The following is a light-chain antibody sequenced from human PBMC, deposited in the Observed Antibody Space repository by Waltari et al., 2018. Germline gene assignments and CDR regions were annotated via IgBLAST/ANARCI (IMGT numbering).Light chain of an antibody. CDR2: GNC. CDR3: QSYDSLIGSVI. CDR1: SPTIGATYG. J-gene: IGLJ2*01. Sequence: QSVLTQRPSVSGAPGQRIPIPCTGSSPTIGATYGAQWYQHLPGKAPKFLIYGNCNRPSGVPDRFSGSKSGTSASPFTGLQAEDEAYYYCQSYDSLIGSVIFGGGTKLTVL. V-gene: IGLV1-40*01.